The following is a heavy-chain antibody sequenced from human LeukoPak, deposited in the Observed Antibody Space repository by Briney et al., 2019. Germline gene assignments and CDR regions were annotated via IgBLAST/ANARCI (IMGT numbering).Heavy chain of an antibody. CDR2: ISAYNGNT. D-gene: IGHD1-1*01. CDR3: ATDPARYNWNDGDAFDI. V-gene: IGHV1-18*01. Sequence: ASVKVSCKASGYTFTSYGISWVRQAPGQGLEWMGWISAYNGNTNYAQKFQGRVTMTEDTSTDTAYMELSSLRSEDTAVYYCATDPARYNWNDGDAFDIWGQGTMVTVSS. J-gene: IGHJ3*02. CDR1: GYTFTSYG.